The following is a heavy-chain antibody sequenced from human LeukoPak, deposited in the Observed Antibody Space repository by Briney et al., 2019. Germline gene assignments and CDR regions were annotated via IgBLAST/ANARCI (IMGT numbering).Heavy chain of an antibody. CDR3: VGGGGGWFAIDY. V-gene: IGHV1-69*04. CDR2: IIPILGIA. Sequence: SVKVSCKASGGTFSSYAISWVRQAPGQGLEWMGRIIPILGIANYAQKFQGRVTITADKSTSTAYMELSSLRSEDTAVYYCVGGGGGWFAIDYWGQGTLVTVSS. D-gene: IGHD6-19*01. CDR1: GGTFSSYA. J-gene: IGHJ4*02.